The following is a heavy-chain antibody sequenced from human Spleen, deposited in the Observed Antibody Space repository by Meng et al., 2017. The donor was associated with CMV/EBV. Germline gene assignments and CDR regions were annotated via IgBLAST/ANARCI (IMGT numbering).Heavy chain of an antibody. D-gene: IGHD2-8*01. CDR3: ARAGSTNGVCYYQCYYYGMDV. J-gene: IGHJ6*02. Sequence: ASVKVSCKASGYTFTNYGISWVRQAPGQGLEWMGWISVYNGNTKHAQNLQGRVTMTTDTSTSTAYMELWSLRSDDTAIYYCARAGSTNGVCYYQCYYYGMDVWGQGTTVTVSS. CDR2: ISVYNGNT. CDR1: GYTFTNYG. V-gene: IGHV1-18*01.